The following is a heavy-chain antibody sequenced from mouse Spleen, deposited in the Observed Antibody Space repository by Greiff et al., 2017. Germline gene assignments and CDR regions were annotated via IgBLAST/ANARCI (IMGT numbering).Heavy chain of an antibody. CDR3: ARITTADYFDY. V-gene: IGHV5-12-2*01. CDR2: ISNGGGST. CDR1: GFTFSSYT. J-gene: IGHJ2*01. Sequence: EVMLVESGGGLVQPGGSLKLSCAASGFTFSSYTMSWVRQTPEKRLEWVAYISNGGGSTYYPDTVKGRFTISRDNAKNTLYLQMSSLKSEDTAMYYCARITTADYFDYWGQGTTLTVSS. D-gene: IGHD1-2*01.